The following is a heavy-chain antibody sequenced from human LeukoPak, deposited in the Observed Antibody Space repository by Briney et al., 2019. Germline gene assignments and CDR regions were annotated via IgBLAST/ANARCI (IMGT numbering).Heavy chain of an antibody. J-gene: IGHJ4*02. D-gene: IGHD5-24*01. CDR2: ISYDGSNK. CDR3: ATLVEMATMVGDY. Sequence: PGGSLRLSCTASGFTFSSYGMHWVRQAPGKGLEWVAVISYDGSNKYYADSVKGRFTISRDNSKNTLYLQMNSLRAEDTAVYYCATLVEMATMVGDYRGQGTLVTVSS. V-gene: IGHV3-30*03. CDR1: GFTFSSYG.